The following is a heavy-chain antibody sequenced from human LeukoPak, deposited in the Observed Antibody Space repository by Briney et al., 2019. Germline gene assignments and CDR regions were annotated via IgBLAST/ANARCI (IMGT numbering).Heavy chain of an antibody. CDR1: GYTFTSYA. Sequence: ASVKVSCKASGYTFTSYAMHWVRQAPGQGLEWMGWIKPNSGGTNYAQKFQGRVTMTRDTSISTASVELSTLTSDDTAVYYCARAAYVGANSWPGYWGQGTLVTVSS. J-gene: IGHJ4*02. V-gene: IGHV1-2*02. CDR3: ARAAYVGANSWPGY. D-gene: IGHD3-10*02. CDR2: IKPNSGGT.